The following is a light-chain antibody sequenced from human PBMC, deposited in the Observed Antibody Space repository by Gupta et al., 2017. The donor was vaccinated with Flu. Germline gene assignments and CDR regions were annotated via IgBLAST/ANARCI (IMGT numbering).Light chain of an antibody. CDR3: CSMTITHSRV. Sequence: QSALTQPRSVSGSPGKSVTISCTGSSSDFTSHNSVSWYQQYPGKGPKLIVYDITKRPSGVPDRFSGSKSGNTVSLTVSGLQADDEADYYCCSMTITHSRVFGGGTKLTVL. J-gene: IGLJ3*02. CDR1: SSDFTSHNS. V-gene: IGLV2-11*01. CDR2: DIT.